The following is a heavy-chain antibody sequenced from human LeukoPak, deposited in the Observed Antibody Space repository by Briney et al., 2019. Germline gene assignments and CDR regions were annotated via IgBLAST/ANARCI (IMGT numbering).Heavy chain of an antibody. V-gene: IGHV3-7*01. CDR2: IKQDGSEK. CDR3: VRGHHGLGV. Sequence: GGSLRLSCAVSGFSVSGYWMTWVRQAPGKGLEWVANIKQDGSEKNYVDSVKGRFTISRDNAKNSLYLQMSSLRDEDTALYYCVRGHHGLGVWGQGTTVTVSS. CDR1: GFSVSGYW. J-gene: IGHJ6*02.